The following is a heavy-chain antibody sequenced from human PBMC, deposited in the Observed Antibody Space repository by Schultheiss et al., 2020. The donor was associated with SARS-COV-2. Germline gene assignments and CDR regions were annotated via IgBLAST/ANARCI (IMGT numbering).Heavy chain of an antibody. J-gene: IGHJ3*02. CDR2: ISAYSGNT. V-gene: IGHV1-18*01. CDR3: ARGTVADDAFDI. D-gene: IGHD6-19*01. CDR1: GNTFTRYA. Sequence: GESLKISCKASGNTFTRYAMYWVRQAPGQRLEWMGWISAYSGNTNYAQKLQGRVTMTTDTSTNTAYMELSSLRSEDTAVYYCARGTVADDAFDIWGQGTMVTVSS.